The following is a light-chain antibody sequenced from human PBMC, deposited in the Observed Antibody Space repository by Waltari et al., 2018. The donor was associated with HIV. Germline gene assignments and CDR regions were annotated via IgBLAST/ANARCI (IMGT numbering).Light chain of an antibody. CDR3: QQGYSIPWT. V-gene: IGKV1-39*01. J-gene: IGKJ1*01. CDR2: VAS. Sequence: DIQMTQFPSSLSASVGDRVTLTGRVRQSISSLLDWYQQKPGKAPKVLIYVASSLQSGVPSRFSGSGSGTDFTLTISSLQPEDFATYYCQQGYSIPWTFGQGTKVEIK. CDR1: QSISSL.